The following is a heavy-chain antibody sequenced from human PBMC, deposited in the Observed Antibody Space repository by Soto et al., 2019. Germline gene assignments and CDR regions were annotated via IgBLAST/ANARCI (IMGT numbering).Heavy chain of an antibody. J-gene: IGHJ4*02. CDR1: AGTFGNYA. CDR3: ARVALRGILLGGVDS. D-gene: IGHD1-26*01. CDR2: ITPMFGTT. V-gene: IGHV1-69*18. Sequence: QVQLVQSGAEVKKPGSSVKVSCKASAGTFGNYAITWVRQAPGQGLELMGTITPMFGTTYNPQKFNGRVTFTADESTSTAFMERSGLRSQDTAVYYCARVALRGILLGGVDSWGQGTLVTVSS.